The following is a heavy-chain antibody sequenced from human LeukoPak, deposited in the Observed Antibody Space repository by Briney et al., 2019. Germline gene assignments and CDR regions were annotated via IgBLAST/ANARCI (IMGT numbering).Heavy chain of an antibody. D-gene: IGHD3-16*01. CDR2: IYYTGST. V-gene: IGHV4-31*03. J-gene: IGHJ1*01. Sequence: SQTLSLTCTVSGASITSDDFYWNWIRQHPGKGLEWIGYIYYTGSTYYNSSLQSRDTISIDTSKNQFSLNLSSVTAADTAVYYCARGPPFASWGQGTLVTVSS. CDR3: ARGPPFAS. CDR1: GASITSDDFY.